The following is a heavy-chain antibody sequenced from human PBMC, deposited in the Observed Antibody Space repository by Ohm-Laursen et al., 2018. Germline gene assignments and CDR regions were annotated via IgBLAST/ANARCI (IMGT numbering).Heavy chain of an antibody. CDR2: ISSSSSYI. D-gene: IGHD3-16*01. CDR1: GFTFSSYS. V-gene: IGHV3-21*01. Sequence: SLRLSCSASGFTFSSYSMNWVRQAPGKGLEWVSSISSSSSYIYYADSVKGRFTISRDNAKNSLYLQMNSLRAEDTAVYYCARSLRLEVATGGLDYWGQGTLVTVSS. J-gene: IGHJ4*02. CDR3: ARSLRLEVATGGLDY.